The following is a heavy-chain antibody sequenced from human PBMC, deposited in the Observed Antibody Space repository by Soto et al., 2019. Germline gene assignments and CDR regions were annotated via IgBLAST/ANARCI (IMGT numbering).Heavy chain of an antibody. CDR3: ARASTVTTNSYYYYMDV. CDR2: INHSGST. D-gene: IGHD4-17*01. J-gene: IGHJ6*03. Sequence: SETLSLTCAVYGGSFSGYYWSWIRQPPGKGLEWIGEINHSGSTNYNPSLKSRVTISVDTSKNQFSLKLSSVTAADTAVYYCARASTVTTNSYYYYMDVWGKGTTVTVSS. CDR1: GGSFSGYY. V-gene: IGHV4-34*01.